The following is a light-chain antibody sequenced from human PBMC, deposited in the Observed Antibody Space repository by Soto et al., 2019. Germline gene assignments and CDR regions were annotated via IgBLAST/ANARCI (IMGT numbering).Light chain of an antibody. J-gene: IGKJ2*01. V-gene: IGKV3-11*01. CDR3: QQRTTWPPYT. CDR1: QSVSSN. Sequence: ELVLTQSPGTLSLSPGERATLSCRASQSVSSNLAWYQQKPGQAPRLLIYDTSNRATGVPARFSGSGSGTDFTLTISRLEPEDFAVYYCQQRTTWPPYTFGQGTKLEIK. CDR2: DTS.